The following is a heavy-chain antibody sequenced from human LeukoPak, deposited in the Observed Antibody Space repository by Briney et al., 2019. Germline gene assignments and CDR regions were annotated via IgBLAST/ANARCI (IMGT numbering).Heavy chain of an antibody. CDR3: VKDHDRNWNDKGYFDY. CDR1: GFTFSSYA. Sequence: GGSLRLSCSASGFTFSSYAMHWVRQAPGKGLEYVSAINSNGGNTYYADSVKGRFTISRDNSKNTLDPQMSSLRPEDTAVYYCVKDHDRNWNDKGYFDYWGQGTLVTVSS. J-gene: IGHJ4*02. D-gene: IGHD1-1*01. CDR2: INSNGGNT. V-gene: IGHV3-64D*09.